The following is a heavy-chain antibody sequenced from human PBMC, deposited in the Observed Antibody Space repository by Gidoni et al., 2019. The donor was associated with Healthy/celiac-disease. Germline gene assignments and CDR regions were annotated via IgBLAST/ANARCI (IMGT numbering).Heavy chain of an antibody. CDR1: GFTFSLYA. D-gene: IGHD3-22*01. Sequence: EVQLLASGVGLVQPGGSLRLSCAASGFTFSLYAMHWVRQAPGKGLEWVSALSGSGGSTDYAAAVKGRFTISRDNSKNTLYLQRNSLRAEDTAVYYCAKGGDYDSSGAPTRTTQKLIFDYWGKGTLVTVSS. V-gene: IGHV3-23*01. CDR2: LSGSGGST. J-gene: IGHJ4*02. CDR3: AKGGDYDSSGAPTRTTQKLIFDY.